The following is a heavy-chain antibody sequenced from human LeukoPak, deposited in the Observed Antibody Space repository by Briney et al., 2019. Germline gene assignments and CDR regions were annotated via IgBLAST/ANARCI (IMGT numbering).Heavy chain of an antibody. J-gene: IGHJ3*02. CDR3: ARGFGVVPYDAFDI. CDR1: GGSVSSYY. CDR2: IYTSGST. D-gene: IGHD3-3*01. Sequence: KASETLSLTCTVSGGSVSSYYWSWIRQPAGEGLEWIGRIYTSGSTNYNPSLKSRVTISVDKSKNQFSLKLSSVTAADTAVYYCARGFGVVPYDAFDIWGQGTMVTVSS. V-gene: IGHV4-4*07.